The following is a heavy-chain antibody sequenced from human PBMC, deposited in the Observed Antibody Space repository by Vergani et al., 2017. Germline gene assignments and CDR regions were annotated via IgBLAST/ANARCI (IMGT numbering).Heavy chain of an antibody. CDR3: ARLKGYDFWSGYYANYYYYGMDV. J-gene: IGHJ6*02. CDR2: MNPNSGNT. CDR1: GYTFTSYD. D-gene: IGHD3-3*01. Sequence: QVQLVQSGAEVKKPGASVKVSCKASGYTFTSYDINWVRQATGQGLEWMGWMNPNSGNTGYAQKFQGRVTMTRNTSISTAYMELSSLRSEDTAVYYCARLKGYDFWSGYYANYYYYGMDVWGLGTTVTVSS. V-gene: IGHV1-8*01.